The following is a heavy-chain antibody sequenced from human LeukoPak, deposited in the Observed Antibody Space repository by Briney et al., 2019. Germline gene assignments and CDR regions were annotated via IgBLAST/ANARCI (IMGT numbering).Heavy chain of an antibody. J-gene: IGHJ4*02. Sequence: PGRSLRLSCAASGFTFSSYAMHWVRQAPGKGLEWVVVISYDGSNKYYADSVKGRFTISRDNSKNTLYLQMNSLRAEDTAVYYCARPLGYCSGGSCYSSYFDYWGQGTLVTVSS. CDR3: ARPLGYCSGGSCYSSYFDY. D-gene: IGHD2-15*01. CDR1: GFTFSSYA. CDR2: ISYDGSNK. V-gene: IGHV3-30-3*01.